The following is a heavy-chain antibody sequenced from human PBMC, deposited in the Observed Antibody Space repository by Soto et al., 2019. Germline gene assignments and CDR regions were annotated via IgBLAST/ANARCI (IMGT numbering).Heavy chain of an antibody. D-gene: IGHD1-26*01. J-gene: IGHJ4*02. CDR1: GFTFSSYA. Sequence: EVQLLESGGGLVQPGGSLRLSCEASGFTFSSYAMSWVRQAPGKGLEWVSSISGSGGSTYYADSVKGRFTISRDNSKNTLYLQMNSLRAEDTAVYYCAKCLGGTSCRNFDYWGQGSLVTVSS. CDR3: AKCLGGTSCRNFDY. CDR2: ISGSGGST. V-gene: IGHV3-23*01.